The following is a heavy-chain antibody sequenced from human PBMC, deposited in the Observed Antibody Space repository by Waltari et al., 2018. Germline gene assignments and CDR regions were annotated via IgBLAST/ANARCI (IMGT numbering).Heavy chain of an antibody. CDR3: ARGVCIAARPCYYYYMDV. J-gene: IGHJ6*03. CDR2: IYYSGST. Sequence: WSWIRQHPGKGLEWIGYIYYSGSTYYNPSLKSRVTISVDTSKNQFSLKLSSVTAADTAVYYCARGVCIAARPCYYYYMDVWGKGTTVTVSS. V-gene: IGHV4-31*02. D-gene: IGHD6-6*01.